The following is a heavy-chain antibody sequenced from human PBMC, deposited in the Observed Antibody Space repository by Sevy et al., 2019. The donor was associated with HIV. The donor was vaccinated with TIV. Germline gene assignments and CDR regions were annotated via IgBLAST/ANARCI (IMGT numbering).Heavy chain of an antibody. CDR1: GFTFTSYA. J-gene: IGHJ5*01. CDR2: IRGSGQSS. CDR3: AKDRIDSSCYGSNWFDF. V-gene: IGHV3-23*01. D-gene: IGHD3-22*01. Sequence: GGSLRLSCAASGFTFTSYAMYWVRQAPGKGLEWVAAIRGSGQSSFYADSVKGRFTVSRDRSKNKLFLQMDSLRVEDTALYYFAKDRIDSSCYGSNWFDFWGQGTPVTVSS.